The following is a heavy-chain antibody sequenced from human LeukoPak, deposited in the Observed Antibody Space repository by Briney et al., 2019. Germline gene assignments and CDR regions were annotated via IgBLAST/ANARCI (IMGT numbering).Heavy chain of an antibody. CDR2: IRSKANSYAT. CDR3: TRRAWGGYYGMDV. Sequence: GGSLRLSCAASGFTFSGSAMHWVRQASGKGLEWVGRIRSKANSYATAYAASVKGRFTISRDDSKNTAYLQMNSPKTEDTAVYYCTRRAWGGYYGMDVWGKGTTVTVSS. CDR1: GFTFSGSA. V-gene: IGHV3-73*01. J-gene: IGHJ6*04. D-gene: IGHD3-10*01.